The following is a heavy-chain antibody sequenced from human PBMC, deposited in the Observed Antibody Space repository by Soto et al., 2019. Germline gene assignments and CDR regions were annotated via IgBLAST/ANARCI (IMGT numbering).Heavy chain of an antibody. CDR1: GFSFSGYG. CDR2: IWYDGKNK. J-gene: IGHJ4*02. V-gene: IGHV3-33*01. CDR3: ARDGAAIGPRIVGGHYLDY. Sequence: QVQLVESGGGVVQPGRSLRLSCATSGFSFSGYGMHWVRQAPGKGLEWVAGIWYDGKNKYYGDSVKGRFTISRDNSKNTLYLQMDSLRAEDTAVYYCARDGAAIGPRIVGGHYLDYWGQGTLVTVSS. D-gene: IGHD1-26*01.